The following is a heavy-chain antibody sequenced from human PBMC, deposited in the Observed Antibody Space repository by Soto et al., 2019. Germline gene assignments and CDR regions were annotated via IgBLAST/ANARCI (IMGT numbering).Heavy chain of an antibody. V-gene: IGHV3-23*01. CDR2: ISGSGGST. J-gene: IGHJ4*02. CDR3: AKVMIEYCGGDCYSTRPFDY. D-gene: IGHD2-21*02. CDR1: GFTFSSYA. Sequence: EVQLLESGGGLVQPGGSLRLSCAASGFTFSSYAVSWVRQAPGKGLEWVSAISGSGGSTYYADSVKGRFTISRDNSKNTLYLQMNSLRAEDTAVYYCAKVMIEYCGGDCYSTRPFDYWGQGTLVTVSS.